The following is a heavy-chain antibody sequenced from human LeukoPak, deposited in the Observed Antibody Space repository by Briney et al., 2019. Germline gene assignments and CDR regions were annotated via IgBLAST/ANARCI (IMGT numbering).Heavy chain of an antibody. D-gene: IGHD1-1*01. V-gene: IGHV1-8*03. CDR2: MNPNSGNT. Sequence: ASVKVSCKASGYTFTSYDINWVRQATGQGLEWMGWMNPNSGNTGYAQKFQGRVTITRNTSISTAYMELSSLRSEDTAVYYCAREPHPRGLEIGAFDIWGQGTMVTVSS. J-gene: IGHJ3*02. CDR1: GYTFTSYD. CDR3: AREPHPRGLEIGAFDI.